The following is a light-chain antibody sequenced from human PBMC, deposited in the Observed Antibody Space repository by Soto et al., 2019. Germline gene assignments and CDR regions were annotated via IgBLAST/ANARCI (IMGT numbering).Light chain of an antibody. J-gene: IGKJ2*01. V-gene: IGKV1-5*03. CDR1: QSISSW. CDR3: QQYNSYSYT. CDR2: KAS. Sequence: DIQMTQSPSTLSASVGDRVTITCRASQSISSWLAWYQQKPGKAPKLLIYKASSLESGVPSRFSGSGYGSEFTHTISSLQPDDFATYYCQQYNSYSYTFGHGTKLEIK.